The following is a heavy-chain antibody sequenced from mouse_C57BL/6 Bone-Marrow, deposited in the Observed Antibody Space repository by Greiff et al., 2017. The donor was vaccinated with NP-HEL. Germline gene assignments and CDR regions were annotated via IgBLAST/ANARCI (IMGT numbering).Heavy chain of an antibody. CDR1: GFSLTSSG. J-gene: IGHJ3*01. CDR2: IWSGGST. D-gene: IGHD2-5*01. CDR3: ATPYYSNRAWFAY. Sequence: QVQLQQSGPGLVQPSQSLSITCTVSGFSLTSSGVHWVRQSPGKGLEWLGVIWSGGSTDYNAAFISRLSISKDNSKSQVFFKMNSLQADDTAIYYCATPYYSNRAWFAYWGQGTLVTVSA. V-gene: IGHV2-2*01.